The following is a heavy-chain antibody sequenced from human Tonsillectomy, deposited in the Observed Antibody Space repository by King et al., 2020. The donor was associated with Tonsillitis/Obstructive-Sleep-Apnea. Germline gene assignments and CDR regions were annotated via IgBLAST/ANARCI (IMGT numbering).Heavy chain of an antibody. V-gene: IGHV4-59*01. CDR2: IYYSGST. CDR3: AREGHGSRWSPLEY. J-gene: IGHJ4*02. Sequence: QLQESGPGLVKPSETLSLTCTVSGGSISSYYWSWIRPPPGKGLEWIGYIYYSGSTNYNPSLKSRVTISVDTSKNQFSLKLSSVTAADTAVYYCAREGHGSRWSPLEYWGQGTRVTVSS. D-gene: IGHD6-13*01. CDR1: GGSISSYY.